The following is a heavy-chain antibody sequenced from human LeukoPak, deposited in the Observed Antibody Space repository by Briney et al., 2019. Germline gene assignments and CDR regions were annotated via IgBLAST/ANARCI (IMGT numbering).Heavy chain of an antibody. CDR3: ARALTIFGVVIMGY. J-gene: IGHJ4*02. V-gene: IGHV1-18*01. D-gene: IGHD3-3*01. CDR2: ISAYNGNT. Sequence: ASVKVSCKASGYTFTSYGISWVRQAPGQGLEWMGWISAYNGNTNYAQQLQGRVTMTTDTSTSTAYMELRSLRSDDTAVYYCARALTIFGVVIMGYWGQGTLVTVSS. CDR1: GYTFTSYG.